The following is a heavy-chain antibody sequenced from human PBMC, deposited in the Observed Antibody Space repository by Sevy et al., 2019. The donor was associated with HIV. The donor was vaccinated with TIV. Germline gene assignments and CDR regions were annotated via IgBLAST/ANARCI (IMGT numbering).Heavy chain of an antibody. J-gene: IGHJ4*02. CDR3: ARDRCSGATCPFDY. CDR2: INPNSGGT. D-gene: IGHD2-15*01. CDR1: GYTFTGYY. V-gene: IGHV1-2*02. Sequence: ASVKVSCKASGYTFTGYYIHWVRQAPGQGLEWMGWINPNSGGTNYPQRSQGRVTMTTDTSIGTAYMELSSLRSDDTAGYYCARDRCSGATCPFDYWGQGTLVTVSS.